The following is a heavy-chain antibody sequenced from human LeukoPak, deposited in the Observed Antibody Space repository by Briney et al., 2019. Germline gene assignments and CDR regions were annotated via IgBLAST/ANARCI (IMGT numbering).Heavy chain of an antibody. V-gene: IGHV4-38-2*02. CDR2: IYHSGST. J-gene: IGHJ4*02. Sequence: SETPSLTCTVSGYSISSGYYWGWIRQPPGRGLEWIGSIYHSGSTYYNPSLKSRVTISVDTSKNQFSLKLSSVTAADTAVYYCARRAKITWARIAVAGLTYYFDYWGQGTLVTVSS. CDR3: ARRAKITWARIAVAGLTYYFDY. CDR1: GYSISSGYY. D-gene: IGHD6-19*01.